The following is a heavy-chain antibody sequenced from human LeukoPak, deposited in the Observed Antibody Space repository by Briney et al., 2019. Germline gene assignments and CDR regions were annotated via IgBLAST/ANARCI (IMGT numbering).Heavy chain of an antibody. Sequence: ASVKVSCKASGYTFTSYDINWVRQATGQGLEWMGWMNPNSGNTGYAQKFQGRVTMTRNTSISTAYRELSSLRSEDTAVYYCARGRYYYDSSGLNWFDPWGQGTLVTVSS. CDR2: MNPNSGNT. CDR3: ARGRYYYDSSGLNWFDP. D-gene: IGHD3-22*01. CDR1: GYTFTSYD. J-gene: IGHJ5*02. V-gene: IGHV1-8*01.